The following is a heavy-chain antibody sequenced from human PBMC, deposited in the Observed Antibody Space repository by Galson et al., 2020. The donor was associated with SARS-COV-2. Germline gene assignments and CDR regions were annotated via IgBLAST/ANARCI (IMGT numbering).Heavy chain of an antibody. J-gene: IGHJ4*02. CDR3: AKDQGNDYGDQRDC. V-gene: IGHV3-23*01. CDR1: GFTFSRYA. CDR2: VTAGGSIT. Sequence: GGSLRLSCAGSGFTFSRYAMSWVRQVPGKGLEWVSSVTAGGSITYHADTVKGRFTISRDNSKNTLYLQMNSLRVEDTALYYCAKDQGNDYGDQRDCWGQGTLVSVSS. D-gene: IGHD4-17*01.